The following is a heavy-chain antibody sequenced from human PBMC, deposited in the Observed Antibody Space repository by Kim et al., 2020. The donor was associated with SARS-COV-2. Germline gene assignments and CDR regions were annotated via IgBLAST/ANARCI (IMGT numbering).Heavy chain of an antibody. CDR3: ASGRCEFHDYGDYGATDYYGMDV. CDR1: GGTFSSYT. D-gene: IGHD4-17*01. Sequence: SVKVSCKASGGTFSSYTISWVRQAPGQGLEWMGRIIPILGIANYAQKFQGRVTITADKSTSTAYMELSSLRSEDTAVYYCASGRCEFHDYGDYGATDYYGMDVWGQGTTVTVSS. J-gene: IGHJ6*02. V-gene: IGHV1-69*02. CDR2: IIPILGIA.